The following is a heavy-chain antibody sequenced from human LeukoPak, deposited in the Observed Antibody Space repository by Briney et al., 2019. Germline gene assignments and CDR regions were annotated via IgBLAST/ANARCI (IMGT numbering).Heavy chain of an antibody. CDR3: ARHGPTDYFDY. J-gene: IGHJ4*02. D-gene: IGHD2-21*02. Sequence: PSETLSLTCAVSGGSISSSTSYWGWIRQPSGKGLEWIGRIYYSGSTFYNPSLKSRVAISVDTSKNQFSLRLSSVSAADTAVYYCARHGPTDYFDYWGQGTLVTVSS. V-gene: IGHV4-39*01. CDR1: GGSISSSTSY. CDR2: IYYSGST.